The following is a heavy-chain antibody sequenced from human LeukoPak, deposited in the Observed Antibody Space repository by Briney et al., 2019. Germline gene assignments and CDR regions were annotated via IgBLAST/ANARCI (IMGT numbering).Heavy chain of an antibody. J-gene: IGHJ4*02. V-gene: IGHV4-59*01. Sequence: PSETLSLTCTVSGDSINDYYWSWIRQPPGKGLEWIGYIYHSGSTNYNPSLKSRVTISVDTSKNQFSLKLSSVTAADTAVYYCARGVLRGYIFDYWGQGTLVTVSS. CDR3: ARGVLRGYIFDY. D-gene: IGHD5-18*01. CDR1: GDSINDYY. CDR2: IYHSGST.